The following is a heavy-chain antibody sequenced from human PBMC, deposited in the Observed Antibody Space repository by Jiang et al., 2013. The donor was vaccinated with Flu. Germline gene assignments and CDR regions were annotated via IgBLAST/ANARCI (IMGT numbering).Heavy chain of an antibody. Sequence: GPGLVKPSETLSLTCTVSGASISSYYRSWIRQPPGKGLEWIGYISYSGSTNYNPSFESRVTISEDTSKNQFSLKLTSLTAADTAVYYCARDRMTYDSSGYYYNYYGMDVVGPRDHGHRLL. CDR3: ARDRMTYDSSGYYYNYYGMDV. D-gene: IGHD3-22*01. V-gene: IGHV4-59*01. J-gene: IGHJ6*02. CDR2: ISYSGST. CDR1: GASISSYY.